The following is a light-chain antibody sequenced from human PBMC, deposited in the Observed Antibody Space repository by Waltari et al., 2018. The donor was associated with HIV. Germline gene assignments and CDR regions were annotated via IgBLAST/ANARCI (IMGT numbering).Light chain of an antibody. Sequence: QSALTQPASVSGSPGQSITISCTGTSSDVGSYNLFSWYQQHPGKAPKLMIYEGSKRPSGVSNRFSGSKSGNTASLTISGLQAEDEADYYCCSYAGSSTSWVFGGGTKLTVL. V-gene: IGLV2-23*01. J-gene: IGLJ3*02. CDR1: SSDVGSYNL. CDR3: CSYAGSSTSWV. CDR2: EGS.